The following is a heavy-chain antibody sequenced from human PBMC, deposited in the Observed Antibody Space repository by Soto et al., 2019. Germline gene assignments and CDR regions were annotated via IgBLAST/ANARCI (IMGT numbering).Heavy chain of an antibody. CDR1: GGSISSSNW. V-gene: IGHV4-4*02. D-gene: IGHD7-27*01. J-gene: IGHJ6*02. Sequence: QVQLQESGPGLVKPSGTLSLTCAVSGGSISSSNWWSGVRQPPGKGLERIGEIYHSGITNYNRSRKSRVTISVDKSKIQFSLKLSSVTVADTAVYYFASVPSMGTGVEYFSYCCGMDVWGQGSTVTVS. CDR2: IYHSGIT. CDR3: ASVPSMGTGVEYFSYCCGMDV.